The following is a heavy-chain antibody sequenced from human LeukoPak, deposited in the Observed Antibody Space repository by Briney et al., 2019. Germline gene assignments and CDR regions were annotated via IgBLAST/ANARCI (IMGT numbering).Heavy chain of an antibody. CDR3: AKADSSSWYYFDY. V-gene: IGHV3-23*01. CDR2: ISGSGGST. J-gene: IGHJ4*02. D-gene: IGHD6-13*01. Sequence: GGSLRLSCAASGFTFSDHYMDWVRQAPGKGLEWVSAISGSGGSTYYADSVKGRFTISRDNSKNTLYLQMNSLRAEDTAVYYCAKADSSSWYYFDYWGQGTLVTVSS. CDR1: GFTFSDHY.